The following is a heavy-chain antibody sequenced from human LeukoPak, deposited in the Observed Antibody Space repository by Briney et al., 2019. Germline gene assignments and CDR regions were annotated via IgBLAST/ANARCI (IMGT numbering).Heavy chain of an antibody. CDR1: GFTFSSYA. Sequence: PGRSLRLSCAASGFTFSSYAMSWVRHAPGKGLEWVSAISGSGGSTYYADSVKGRFTISRDNSKNTLYLQMNSLRAENTAVYYCAKDLVRSGSYYFDYWGQGTLVTVSS. V-gene: IGHV3-23*01. CDR2: ISGSGGST. CDR3: AKDLVRSGSYYFDY. J-gene: IGHJ4*02. D-gene: IGHD1-26*01.